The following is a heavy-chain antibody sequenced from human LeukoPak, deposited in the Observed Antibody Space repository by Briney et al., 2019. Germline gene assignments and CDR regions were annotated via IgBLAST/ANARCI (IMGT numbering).Heavy chain of an antibody. CDR3: ARNFGPYSSTWYSEDY. CDR2: ISYDGNNK. J-gene: IGHJ4*02. CDR1: GFAFSTYA. Sequence: GRSLRLSCAASGFAFSTYAMHWVRQAPGKGLEWVAVISYDGNNKYYADSVKGRFTISRDKSTNTLYLQMNSLRAEDTAVYYCARNFGPYSSTWYSEDYWGQGTLVTVSS. D-gene: IGHD6-13*01. V-gene: IGHV3-30*01.